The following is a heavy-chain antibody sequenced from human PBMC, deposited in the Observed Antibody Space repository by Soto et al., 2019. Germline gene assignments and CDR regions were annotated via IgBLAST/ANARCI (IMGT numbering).Heavy chain of an antibody. Sequence: PSETLSLTCTVSGGSISGYYWSWIRQPPGKGLEWIGEINYSGSTQYNPSLKSRVTISVDTSKNQFSLKLSSVTAADTAVYYCARGRGGITMVRGVTSGYYYYYMDVWGKGTTVTVSS. J-gene: IGHJ6*03. CDR1: GGSISGYY. CDR2: INYSGST. D-gene: IGHD3-10*01. V-gene: IGHV4-59*12. CDR3: ARGRGGITMVRGVTSGYYYYYMDV.